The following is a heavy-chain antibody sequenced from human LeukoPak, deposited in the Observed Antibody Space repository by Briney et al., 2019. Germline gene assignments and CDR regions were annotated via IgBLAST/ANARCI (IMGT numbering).Heavy chain of an antibody. CDR1: GYTLTELS. J-gene: IGHJ5*02. V-gene: IGHV1-24*01. CDR3: ATVRIGELLYNWFDP. D-gene: IGHD3-10*01. CDR2: FDPEDGET. Sequence: ASVKVSCKVPGYTLTELSMHWVRQAPGKGLEWMGGFDPEDGETIYAQKFQGRVTMTEDTSTDTAYMELSSLRSEDTAVYYCATVRIGELLYNWFDPWGQGTLVTVSS.